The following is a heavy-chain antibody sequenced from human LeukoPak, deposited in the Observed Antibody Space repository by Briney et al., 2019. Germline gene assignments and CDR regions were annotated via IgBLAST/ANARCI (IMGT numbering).Heavy chain of an antibody. D-gene: IGHD3-10*01. Sequence: SETLSLTCTVSGGSISSTTSYWGGIRQPPGKGLEWIGTIYYSGSTYYNPSLNSRVTISLDTSKNQFSLRLRFVTAADTAVYFCARYASGSSAFDSWGQGTQVTVSS. CDR1: GGSISSTTSY. CDR3: ARYASGSSAFDS. J-gene: IGHJ4*02. CDR2: IYYSGST. V-gene: IGHV4-39*01.